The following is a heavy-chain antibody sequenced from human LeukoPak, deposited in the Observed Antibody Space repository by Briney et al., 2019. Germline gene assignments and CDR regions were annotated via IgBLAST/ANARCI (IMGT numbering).Heavy chain of an antibody. CDR3: ARARGYSYGNYFDY. D-gene: IGHD5-18*01. CDR1: GFTFSSYD. V-gene: IGHV3-13*01. J-gene: IGHJ4*02. Sequence: GGSLRLSCAASGFTFSSYDMHWVRQATGKGLEWVSAIGTAGDTYYPGSVKGRFTISRENAKNSLYLQMNSLRAGDTAVYYCARARGYSYGNYFDYWGQGTLVTVSS. CDR2: IGTAGDT.